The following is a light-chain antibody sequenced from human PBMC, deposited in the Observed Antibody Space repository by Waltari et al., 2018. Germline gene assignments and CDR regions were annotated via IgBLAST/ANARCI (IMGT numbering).Light chain of an antibody. J-gene: IGKJ2*01. CDR3: QQYGSSVGYI. Sequence: ELMLTQSPGTLSLSPGDRVTLSCRASQTISNTYSAWYQQKPGQAPRILIYGAYNRATGISDRFSGTASGTEFTLTISRLEPEDCAVYYCQQYGSSVGYIFGQGTKLEV. CDR1: QTISNTY. CDR2: GAY. V-gene: IGKV3-20*01.